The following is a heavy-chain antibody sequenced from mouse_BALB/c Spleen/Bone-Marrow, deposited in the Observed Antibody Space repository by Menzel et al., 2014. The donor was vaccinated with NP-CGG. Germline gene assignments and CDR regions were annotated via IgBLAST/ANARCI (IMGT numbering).Heavy chain of an antibody. CDR3: TTSTMITTDVMDY. CDR1: GYTFTSYW. D-gene: IGHD2-4*01. V-gene: IGHV1S16*01. J-gene: IGHJ4*01. CDR2: IIPSNGGT. Sequence: QVQLQQSGAELVKPGASVKLSCKASGYTFTSYWMHWVKLRPGQGFEWIGEIIPSNGGTNYNEKFKRKATLTVDKSSYTAYMQLSSLTSEDSAVYYCTTSTMITTDVMDYWGQGTSVTVSS.